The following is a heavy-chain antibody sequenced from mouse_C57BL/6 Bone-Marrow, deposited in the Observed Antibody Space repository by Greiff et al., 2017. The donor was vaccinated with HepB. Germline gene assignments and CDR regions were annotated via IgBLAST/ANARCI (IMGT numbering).Heavy chain of an antibody. Sequence: EVHLVESGGGLVQPGESLKLSCESNEYEFPSHDMSWVRKTPEKRLELVAAINSDGGSTYYPDTMERRFIISRDNTKKTLYLQMSSLRSEDTALYNCARQGRYGSSSYWYFDVWGAGTTVTVSS. CDR2: INSDGGST. V-gene: IGHV5-2*01. CDR1: EYEFPSHD. D-gene: IGHD1-1*01. J-gene: IGHJ1*01. CDR3: ARQGRYGSSSYWYFDV.